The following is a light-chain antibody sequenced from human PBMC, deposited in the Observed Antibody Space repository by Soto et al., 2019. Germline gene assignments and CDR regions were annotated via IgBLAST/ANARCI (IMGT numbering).Light chain of an antibody. J-gene: IGKJ2*01. CDR1: RSLVHTDGNTY. V-gene: IGKV2-24*01. CDR2: QIS. CDR3: MQATQFPHT. Sequence: DIVLTQTPLSSPVSLGQPASISCRSSRSLVHTDGNTYLSWLHQRPGQPPRLLLHQISDRFSGVPERFSGSGAGTDFTLTISRVEAEDVGIYYCMQATQFPHTFGQGTKLEI.